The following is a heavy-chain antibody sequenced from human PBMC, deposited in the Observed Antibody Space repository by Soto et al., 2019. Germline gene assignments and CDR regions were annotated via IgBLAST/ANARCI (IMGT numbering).Heavy chain of an antibody. V-gene: IGHV4-30-2*01. CDR3: ARDDYSYGLDV. CDR2: IYHSGST. J-gene: IGHJ6*02. Sequence: WTWIRRPPGKGLELIGHIYHSGSTNSNPSLKSRVTISVDTSKNQFFLNLSSVTAADTAVYYCARDDYSYGLDVWGQGTTVTVSS.